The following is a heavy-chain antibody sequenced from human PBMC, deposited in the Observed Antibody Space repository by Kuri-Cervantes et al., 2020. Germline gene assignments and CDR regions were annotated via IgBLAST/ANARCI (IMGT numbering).Heavy chain of an antibody. J-gene: IGHJ4*02. CDR3: VREHTSSWCSSQLHFFDY. CDR1: GFTFSSCA. Sequence: GESLKISCAVSGFTFSSCAMSWVRQAPGKGLEWVAIISYDGRKKYYADSVKGRFSISRDNPKNTLYLQMNSLRGEDTAVYYCVREHTSSWCSSQLHFFDYWGQGTLVTVSS. CDR2: ISYDGRKK. V-gene: IGHV3-30*04. D-gene: IGHD6-13*01.